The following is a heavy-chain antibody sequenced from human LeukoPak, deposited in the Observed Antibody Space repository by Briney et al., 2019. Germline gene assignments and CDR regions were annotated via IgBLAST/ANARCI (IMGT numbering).Heavy chain of an antibody. Sequence: GASVKVSCKASGYTFTTYGLSWVRQAPGQGLEWMGWISAYNGNTNYAQKLQGRVTMTTDTSTSTAYMELRSLRSDDTAVYYCARSLVGSGSYYKNPDDYYYYYMDVWGKGTTVTISS. V-gene: IGHV1-18*01. J-gene: IGHJ6*03. CDR2: ISAYNGNT. D-gene: IGHD3-10*01. CDR1: GYTFTTYG. CDR3: ARSLVGSGSYYKNPDDYYYYYMDV.